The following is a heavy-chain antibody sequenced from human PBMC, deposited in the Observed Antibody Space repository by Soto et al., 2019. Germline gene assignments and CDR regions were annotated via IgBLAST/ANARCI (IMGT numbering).Heavy chain of an antibody. CDR1: GGSISSYY. J-gene: IGHJ4*02. CDR2: IYYSGST. CDR3: ARQGDYIWGSYRHFDY. V-gene: IGHV4-59*08. D-gene: IGHD3-16*02. Sequence: SGTLSLTCTVSGGSISSYYWSWIRQPPGKGLEWIGYIYYSGSTNYNPSLKSRVTISVDTSKNQFSLKLSSVTAADTAVYYCARQGDYIWGSYRHFDYWGQGTLVTVSS.